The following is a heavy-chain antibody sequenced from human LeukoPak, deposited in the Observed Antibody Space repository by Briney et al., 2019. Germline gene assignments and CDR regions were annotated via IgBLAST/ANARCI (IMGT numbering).Heavy chain of an antibody. Sequence: GGSLRLSCAASGFTFSSYGMHWVRQPQGEGLEWVAVISYDGSKKSSAESVKGRFTISRDNSKNTLYLQMNSLRPEDTAVYFCARADGQLWTTPDYWGQGTLVTISS. J-gene: IGHJ4*02. CDR1: GFTFSSYG. V-gene: IGHV3-30*03. D-gene: IGHD5-18*01. CDR3: ARADGQLWTTPDY. CDR2: ISYDGSKK.